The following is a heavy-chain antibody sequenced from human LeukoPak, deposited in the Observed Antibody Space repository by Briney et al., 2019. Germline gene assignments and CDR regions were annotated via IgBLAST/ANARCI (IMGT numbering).Heavy chain of an antibody. CDR3: TREGVTYGRNTFDI. CDR2: IRSKTYGGTT. CDR1: GFTFGDYA. V-gene: IGHV3-49*04. Sequence: PGGSLRLSCTDSGFTFGDYAMTWVRQTPGKGLEWVGFIRSKTYGGTTQYAASVKGRFTISRDDSKSIAYLQMNSLKTEDTAVYYCTREGVTYGRNTFDIWGQGTMVTVSS. D-gene: IGHD4-17*01. J-gene: IGHJ3*02.